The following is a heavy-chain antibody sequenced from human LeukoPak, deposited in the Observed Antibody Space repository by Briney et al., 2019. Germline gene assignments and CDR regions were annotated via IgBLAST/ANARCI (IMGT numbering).Heavy chain of an antibody. D-gene: IGHD2-15*01. CDR2: INWNGGST. V-gene: IGHV3-20*04. CDR3: AGGGGWY. Sequence: GGSLRLSCAASGFTFDDRDMSWVRQAPGKGLEWVSDINWNGGSTGYADSVKGRFTISRDNAKNSLYLQMNSLRAEDTALYYCAGGGGWYWGQGTLVTVSS. J-gene: IGHJ4*02. CDR1: GFTFDDRD.